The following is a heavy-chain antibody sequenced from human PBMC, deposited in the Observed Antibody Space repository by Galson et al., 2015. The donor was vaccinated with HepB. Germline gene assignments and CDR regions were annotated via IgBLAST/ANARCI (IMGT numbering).Heavy chain of an antibody. V-gene: IGHV3-9*01. CDR1: GFTFDDYA. Sequence: SLRLSCAASGFTFDDYAMHWVRQAPGKGLEWVSGISWNSGSIGYADSVKGRFTISRDNAKNSLYLQMNSLRAEDTALYYCAKDMMSGIDYWGQGTLVTVSS. J-gene: IGHJ4*02. D-gene: IGHD3-10*01. CDR2: ISWNSGSI. CDR3: AKDMMSGIDY.